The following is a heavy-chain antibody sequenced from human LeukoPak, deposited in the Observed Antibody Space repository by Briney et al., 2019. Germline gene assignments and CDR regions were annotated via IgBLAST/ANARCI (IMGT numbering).Heavy chain of an antibody. CDR2: IYYNGNL. CDR3: ARLTALAGHRGAFDI. Sequence: SETLSLTCNVSGGSIGGHTFYWDWIRQPPGKGPEGIATIYYNGNLFYNPSLKSRVALSIDMSKSQFSLHLSSVSAADTAVYYCARLTALAGHRGAFDIWGPGTMVTVSS. CDR1: GGSIGGHTFY. D-gene: IGHD6-19*01. V-gene: IGHV4-39*01. J-gene: IGHJ3*02.